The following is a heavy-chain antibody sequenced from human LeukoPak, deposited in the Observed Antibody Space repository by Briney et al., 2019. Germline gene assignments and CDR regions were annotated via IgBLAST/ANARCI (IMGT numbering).Heavy chain of an antibody. D-gene: IGHD6-6*01. J-gene: IGHJ4*02. Sequence: SETLSLTCTVSGGSISSYYWSWIRQPPGKGLEWIGYIYYSGSTNYNPSLKSRVTISADTSKNQFSLKLSSVTAADTAVYYCARNQYSSSEYFDYWGQGTLVTVSS. V-gene: IGHV4-59*01. CDR1: GGSISSYY. CDR3: ARNQYSSSEYFDY. CDR2: IYYSGST.